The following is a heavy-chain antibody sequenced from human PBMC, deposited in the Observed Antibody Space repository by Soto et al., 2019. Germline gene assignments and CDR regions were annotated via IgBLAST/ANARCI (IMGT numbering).Heavy chain of an antibody. Sequence: QVQLVQSGAEVKKPGASVKVSCKASGYTFTSYDINWVRQATGQGLEYLGWMNPNSGNTAYVQKFQGRVTMTWDTSITTAYMELSNLRSEDTAVYFCARGIKYGAYSRWFDPWGQGTLVTVSS. CDR1: GYTFTSYD. D-gene: IGHD4-17*01. CDR3: ARGIKYGAYSRWFDP. CDR2: MNPNSGNT. V-gene: IGHV1-8*01. J-gene: IGHJ5*02.